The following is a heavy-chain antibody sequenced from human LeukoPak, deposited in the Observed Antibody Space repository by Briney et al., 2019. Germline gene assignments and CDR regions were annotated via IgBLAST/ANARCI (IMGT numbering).Heavy chain of an antibody. V-gene: IGHV4-4*07. D-gene: IGHD3-22*01. CDR3: ARDRSYYSDTGADY. CDR1: GGSFSGYY. CDR2: VYATGNT. J-gene: IGHJ4*02. Sequence: SETLSLTCAVYGGSFSGYYWSWIRQPPGKGLEWIGRVYATGNTNYNPSLWSRLSISIDTSRNQFSLRLSSVTAADTAVYYCARDRSYYSDTGADYWGQGIVVIVSS.